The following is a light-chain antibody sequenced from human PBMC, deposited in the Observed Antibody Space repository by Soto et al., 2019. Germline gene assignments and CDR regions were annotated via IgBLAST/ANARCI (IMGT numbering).Light chain of an antibody. CDR3: QQYYSYPIT. CDR2: AAS. CDR1: QGISSY. Sequence: AIRMTQSPSSFSASTGDRVTITCRASQGISSYLAWYQQKPGKAPKLLIYAASTLQSGVPSRFSGSGSGTDFNLTISGLQSEDFATYYCQQYYSYPITFGQGTRLEIK. V-gene: IGKV1-8*01. J-gene: IGKJ5*01.